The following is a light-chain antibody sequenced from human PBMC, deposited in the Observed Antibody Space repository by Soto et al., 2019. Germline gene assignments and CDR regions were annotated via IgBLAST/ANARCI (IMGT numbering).Light chain of an antibody. CDR3: RSYADSSTVV. Sequence: QSALTQVASVSASPGQSITISCTGTSSDVGGHNYVSWYQQHPGNAPKLMIYNVDYRPSGVSNRFSGSKSGNTASLTISGLQSDYEAYYYCRSYADSSTVVFGGGTKLTVL. V-gene: IGLV2-14*03. J-gene: IGLJ2*01. CDR2: NVD. CDR1: SSDVGGHNY.